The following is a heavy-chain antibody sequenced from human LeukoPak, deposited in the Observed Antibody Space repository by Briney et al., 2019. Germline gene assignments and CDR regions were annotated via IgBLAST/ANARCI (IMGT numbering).Heavy chain of an antibody. Sequence: EASVKVSCKASGFTFTSHDYNWVRQATGQGLEWMGGIIPIFGTANYAQKFQGRVTITADESTSTVYMELRSLRSDDTALYYCARGGTPTTTFGGYWGQGTMVTVSS. D-gene: IGHD3-16*01. CDR3: ARGGTPTTTFGGY. CDR2: IIPIFGTA. J-gene: IGHJ4*02. V-gene: IGHV1-69*13. CDR1: GFTFTSHD.